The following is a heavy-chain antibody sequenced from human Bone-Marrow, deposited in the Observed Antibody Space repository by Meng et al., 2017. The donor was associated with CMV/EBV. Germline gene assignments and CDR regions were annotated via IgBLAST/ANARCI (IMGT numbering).Heavy chain of an antibody. Sequence: SETLSLTCTVSGGSISSTNYYWGWIRQPPGKGLEWIGSIYYSGSTYYNPSLKSRVTISVDTSKNQFSLKLSSVTAADTAVYYCARENYYDSSGYWDYWGQGTLVTVSS. D-gene: IGHD3-22*01. CDR1: GGSISSTNYY. J-gene: IGHJ4*02. V-gene: IGHV4-39*07. CDR3: ARENYYDSSGYWDY. CDR2: IYYSGST.